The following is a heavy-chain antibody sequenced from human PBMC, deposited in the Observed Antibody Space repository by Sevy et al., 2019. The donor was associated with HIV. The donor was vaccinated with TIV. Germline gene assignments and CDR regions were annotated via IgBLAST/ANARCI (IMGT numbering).Heavy chain of an antibody. Sequence: GGSLRLSCAASGFTFSSYAMHWVRQAPGKGLEWVAVISYDGSNKYYADSVKGRFTISRDNSKNTLYLQMNSLRAEDTAVYYCATDFSTMIVVDYYFMDVWGKGTTVTLSS. CDR3: ATDFSTMIVVDYYFMDV. J-gene: IGHJ6*03. D-gene: IGHD3-22*01. CDR1: GFTFSSYA. CDR2: ISYDGSNK. V-gene: IGHV3-30-3*01.